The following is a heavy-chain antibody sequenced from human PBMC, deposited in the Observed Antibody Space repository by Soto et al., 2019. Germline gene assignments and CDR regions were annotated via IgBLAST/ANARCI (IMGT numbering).Heavy chain of an antibody. CDR1: GYSFTRYG. CDR2: INTYNGNT. J-gene: IGHJ6*02. D-gene: IGHD3-16*01. V-gene: IGHV1-18*01. CDR3: AMVDVYVTPTPQDV. Sequence: EASVKVSCKASGYSFTRYGIAWARQAPGQGLEWMGWINTYNGNTNYAQNLQGRVTLTTDTSTSTAYMELTSLRSNDTAIYYCAMVDVYVTPTPQDVWGQGTTVPVS.